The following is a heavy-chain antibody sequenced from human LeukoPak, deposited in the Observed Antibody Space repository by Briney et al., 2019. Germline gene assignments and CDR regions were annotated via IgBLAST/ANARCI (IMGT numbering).Heavy chain of an antibody. J-gene: IGHJ3*02. Sequence: SETLSLTCTVSGGSISSGGYYWRWIRQHPGKGLEWIGYIYYSGSTYYNPSLKSRVTISVDTSKNQFSLKLSSVTAADTAVYYCASQWLSAFDIWGQGTMVTVSS. CDR1: GGSISSGGYY. CDR2: IYYSGST. V-gene: IGHV4-31*03. D-gene: IGHD6-19*01. CDR3: ASQWLSAFDI.